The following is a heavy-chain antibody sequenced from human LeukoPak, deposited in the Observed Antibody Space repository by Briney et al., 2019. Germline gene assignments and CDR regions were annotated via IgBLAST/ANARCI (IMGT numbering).Heavy chain of an antibody. V-gene: IGHV3-53*01. J-gene: IGHJ4*02. D-gene: IGHD2-2*01. CDR3: AKDLYCSSTSCYYFDY. Sequence: GGSLRLSCAASGFTVSSTYMSWVRQAPGKGLEWVSVIYKDGKIYYIDSVKGRFTISRDTSKNTLYLQMNSLRVEDTAVYYCAKDLYCSSTSCYYFDYWGQGTLVTVSS. CDR1: GFTVSSTY. CDR2: IYKDGKI.